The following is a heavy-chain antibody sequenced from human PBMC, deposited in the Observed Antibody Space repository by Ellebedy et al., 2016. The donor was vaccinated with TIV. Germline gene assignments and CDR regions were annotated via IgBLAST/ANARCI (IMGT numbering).Heavy chain of an antibody. D-gene: IGHD6-19*01. CDR2: IRVQANTYAT. CDR3: TASAGTSSGGFDP. V-gene: IGHV3-73*01. Sequence: GESLKIPCAASGFTFSGFTVHCVRQASDGGLEWRGRIRVQANTYATVYAPSVKGRFTISRDDSENAAYLQMNILKTEDPAIYYCTASAGTSSGGFDPWGQGTLVTVSS. CDR1: GFTFSGFT. J-gene: IGHJ5*02.